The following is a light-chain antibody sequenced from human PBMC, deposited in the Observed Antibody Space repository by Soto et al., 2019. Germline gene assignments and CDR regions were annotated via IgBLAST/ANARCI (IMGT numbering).Light chain of an antibody. V-gene: IGKV3-20*01. CDR3: QQYGGSPIT. Sequence: IVLTQSPGTLSLSPGERVTLSCRASQSVTTRLAWYQHKPGQAPTLLMSGASNRASGVPVRFSGSVSGTDFTLTITRLESEDFALYYCQQYGGSPITFGLGTRREIK. J-gene: IGKJ5*01. CDR2: GAS. CDR1: QSVTTR.